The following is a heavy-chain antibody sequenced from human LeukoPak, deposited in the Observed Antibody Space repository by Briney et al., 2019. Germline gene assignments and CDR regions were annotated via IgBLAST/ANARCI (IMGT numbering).Heavy chain of an antibody. D-gene: IGHD3-3*01. Sequence: GRSLRLSCAASGFTFSDYYMSWIRQAPGKGLEWVSYISSSGSTIYYADSVKGRFTISRDNAKNSLYLQMNSLRAEDTAVYYCARAYDFWSGYSSGNYYMDVWGKGTTVTVSS. CDR2: ISSSGSTI. V-gene: IGHV3-11*04. CDR1: GFTFSDYY. J-gene: IGHJ6*03. CDR3: ARAYDFWSGYSSGNYYMDV.